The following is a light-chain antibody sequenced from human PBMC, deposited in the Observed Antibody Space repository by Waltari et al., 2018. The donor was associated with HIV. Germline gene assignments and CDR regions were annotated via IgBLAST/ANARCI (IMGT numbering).Light chain of an antibody. Sequence: DIVMTQTPPSLSVTPAQPASFSCTSSQSLKHTDGKTYLYWYLQRPGQSPQVLIYEVSKRYAGVPDRFSGSGSGTHFTLKIARVEAEDVGSYYCMQSLHLLYTFGQGTKLEIK. CDR3: MQSLHLLYT. V-gene: IGKV2D-29*02. J-gene: IGKJ2*01. CDR1: QSLKHTDGKTY. CDR2: EVS.